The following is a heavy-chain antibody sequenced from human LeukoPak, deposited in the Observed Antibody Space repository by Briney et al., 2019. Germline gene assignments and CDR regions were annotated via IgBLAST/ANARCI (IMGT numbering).Heavy chain of an antibody. CDR1: GFTFSNYW. D-gene: IGHD7-27*01. Sequence: PGGSLRLSCAASGFTFSNYWMSWVRQAPGKGLEWVANIKQDGSDKFYVDSVKGRFTISRDNAKNSLYLQMNSLRAEDTAAYYCARHKLTGDSFFDSWGQASLVTVSS. CDR2: IKQDGSDK. V-gene: IGHV3-7*01. CDR3: ARHKLTGDSFFDS. J-gene: IGHJ4*02.